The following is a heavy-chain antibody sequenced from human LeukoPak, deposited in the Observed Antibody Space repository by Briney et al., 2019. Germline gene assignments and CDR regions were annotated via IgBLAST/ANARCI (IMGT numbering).Heavy chain of an antibody. D-gene: IGHD1-14*01. CDR3: ARETILNWFDP. Sequence: PSETLSLTCTVSGGSISSGGYYWSWIRQHPGKGLEWTGYIYYSGSTYYNPSLKSRVTISVDTSKNQFSLKLSSVAAADTAVYYCARETILNWFDPWGQGTLVTVSS. V-gene: IGHV4-31*03. CDR1: GGSISSGGYY. J-gene: IGHJ5*02. CDR2: IYYSGST.